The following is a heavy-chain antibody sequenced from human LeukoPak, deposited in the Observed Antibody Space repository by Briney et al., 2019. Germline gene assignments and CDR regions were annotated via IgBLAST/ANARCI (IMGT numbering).Heavy chain of an antibody. Sequence: PGGSLRLSCAASGFTFSSYSMNWVRQATGKGLEWVSSISSSSSYIYYADSVKGRFTISRDNAKNSLYLQMNSLRAEDTAVYYCARVRVVVPAAPMDYWGQGTLVTVSS. CDR1: GFTFSSYS. CDR2: ISSSSSYI. CDR3: ARVRVVVPAAPMDY. D-gene: IGHD2-2*01. V-gene: IGHV3-21*01. J-gene: IGHJ4*02.